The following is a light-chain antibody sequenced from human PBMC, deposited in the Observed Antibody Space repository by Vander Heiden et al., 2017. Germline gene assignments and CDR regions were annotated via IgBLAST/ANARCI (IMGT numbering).Light chain of an antibody. CDR1: QGISSY. J-gene: IGKJ1*01. V-gene: IGKV1-8*01. Sequence: AIRMTQSPSSFSASTGGRVTITCRASQGISSYLAWYQQKPGKAPKLLIYAASTLQSGVPSRFSGSGSGTDFTLTISCLQSEDFATYYCQQYYSYRWTFGQGTKVEIK. CDR3: QQYYSYRWT. CDR2: AAS.